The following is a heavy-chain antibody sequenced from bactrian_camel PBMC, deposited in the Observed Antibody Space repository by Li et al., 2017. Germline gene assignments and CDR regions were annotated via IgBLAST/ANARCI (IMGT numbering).Heavy chain of an antibody. CDR1: MYTYRSYC. J-gene: IGHJ2*01. D-gene: IGHD6*01. V-gene: IGHV3S53*01. Sequence: HVQLVESGGESVQSGGSLTLSCVASMYTYRSYCMGWFRQAPGKEREGVAAIDADGRTSYTESVKGRFTISRDNAKSSVSLQMNSLKPEDTAVYYCARAGRPGGGSWSPRQRYLEVWGQGTQVTVS. CDR3: ARAGRPGGGSWSPRQRYLEV. CDR2: IDADGRT.